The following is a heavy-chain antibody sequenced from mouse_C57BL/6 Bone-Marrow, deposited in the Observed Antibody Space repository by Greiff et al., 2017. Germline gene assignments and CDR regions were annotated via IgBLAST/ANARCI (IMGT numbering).Heavy chain of an antibody. CDR1: GYSITSGYY. V-gene: IGHV3-6*01. Sequence: ESGPGLVKPSQSLSLTCSVTGYSITSGYYWNRIRQFPGNKLEWMGYISYDGSNNYNPSLKNRISITRDTSKNQFFLKLNSVTTEDTATYYCARDGTTVPYWYFDVWGTGTTVTVSS. CDR2: ISYDGSN. J-gene: IGHJ1*03. D-gene: IGHD1-1*01. CDR3: ARDGTTVPYWYFDV.